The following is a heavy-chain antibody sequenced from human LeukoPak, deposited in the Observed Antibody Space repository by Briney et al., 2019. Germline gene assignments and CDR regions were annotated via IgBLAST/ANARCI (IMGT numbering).Heavy chain of an antibody. D-gene: IGHD2-2*03. CDR1: GYTFTSYY. V-gene: IGHV1-46*01. CDR2: INPSGGST. J-gene: IGHJ5*02. Sequence: GASVKVSCKASGYTFTSYYMHWVRQAPGQGLEWMGIINPSGGSTSYAQKFQGRVTMTRDTSTSTVYMELSSLRSEDTAVYYCARDLGIVVVPAKDWFDPWGQGTLVTVSS. CDR3: ARDLGIVVVPAKDWFDP.